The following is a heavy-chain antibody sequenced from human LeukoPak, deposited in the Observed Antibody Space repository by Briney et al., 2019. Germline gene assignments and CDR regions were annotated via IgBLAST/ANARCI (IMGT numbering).Heavy chain of an antibody. V-gene: IGHV4-34*01. CDR2: INHSVST. Sequence: SETLSLTCAVYGGSFSGYYWSWIRQPPGKGLEWIGEINHSVSTNYNPSLKSRVTISVDTSKNQFSLKLSSVTAADTAVYYCARMRVPAAKGPFDYWGQGTLVTVSS. CDR1: GGSFSGYY. CDR3: ARMRVPAAKGPFDY. J-gene: IGHJ4*02. D-gene: IGHD2-2*01.